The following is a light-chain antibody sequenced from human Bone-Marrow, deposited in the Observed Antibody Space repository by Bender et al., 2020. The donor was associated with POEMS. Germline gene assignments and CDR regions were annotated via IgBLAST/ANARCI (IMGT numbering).Light chain of an antibody. J-gene: IGLJ2*01. CDR3: NSATDNTGI. Sequence: YELTQPSSVSVSPGQTVRITCSGDVLAKSFARWFQQKPGQAPVLVIYQDSERPSGIPERFSGSISGTTATLAISGAQLEDEADYYCNSATDNTGIFGGGTKLTVL. CDR2: QDS. CDR1: VLAKSF. V-gene: IGLV3-27*01.